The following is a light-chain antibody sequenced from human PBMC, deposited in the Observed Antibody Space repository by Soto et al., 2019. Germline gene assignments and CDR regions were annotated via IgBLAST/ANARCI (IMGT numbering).Light chain of an antibody. CDR2: GAS. V-gene: IGKV3-15*01. Sequence: EILMTQSPATLSVSPGERATLPCRASQSVSSNLAWYQQKPGQAPRLLIYGASTRATGIPARFSGSGSGTEFTLTISSLQSEDFAVYYCQQYNNWPWTFGQGTKVDIK. CDR1: QSVSSN. CDR3: QQYNNWPWT. J-gene: IGKJ1*01.